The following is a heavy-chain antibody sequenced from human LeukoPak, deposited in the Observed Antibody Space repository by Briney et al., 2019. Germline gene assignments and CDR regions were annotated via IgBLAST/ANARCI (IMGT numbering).Heavy chain of an antibody. CDR1: GFTVSTNY. CDR2: IKQDGSEK. V-gene: IGHV3-7*01. CDR3: ARAGYRYAYDY. J-gene: IGHJ4*02. D-gene: IGHD5-18*01. Sequence: GGSLRLSCAASGFTVSTNYMSWVRQAPGKGLEWVANIKQDGSEKYYVDSVKGRFTISRDNAKNSLYLQMNSLRAEDTAVYYCARAGYRYAYDYWGQGTLVTVSS.